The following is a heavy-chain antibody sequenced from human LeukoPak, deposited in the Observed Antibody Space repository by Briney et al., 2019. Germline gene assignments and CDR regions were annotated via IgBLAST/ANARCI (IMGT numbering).Heavy chain of an antibody. V-gene: IGHV3-74*01. D-gene: IGHD2-21*02. Sequence: GRSLRLSCAASGFTFSSYWMHWVRQAPGKGLVWVSRINSDGSSTSYADSVKGRFTISRDNAKNTLYLQMNSLRAEDTAVYYCARVVYCGGDCYHFDYWGQGTLVTVSS. CDR3: ARVVYCGGDCYHFDY. J-gene: IGHJ4*02. CDR2: INSDGSST. CDR1: GFTFSSYW.